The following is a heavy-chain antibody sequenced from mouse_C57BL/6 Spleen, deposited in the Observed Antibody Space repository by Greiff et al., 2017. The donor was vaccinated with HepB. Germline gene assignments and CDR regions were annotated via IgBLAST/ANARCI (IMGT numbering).Heavy chain of an antibody. Sequence: VQLQQSGTVLARPGASVKMSCKTSGYTFTSYWMHWVKQRPGQGLEWIGAIYPGNSDTSYNQKFKGKAKLTAVTSASTAYMELSSLTKEDSAVYYCTRAGITTVVANYVDYWGQGTTLTVSS. CDR3: TRAGITTVVANYVDY. D-gene: IGHD1-1*01. J-gene: IGHJ2*01. CDR1: GYTFTSYW. V-gene: IGHV1-5*01. CDR2: IYPGNSDT.